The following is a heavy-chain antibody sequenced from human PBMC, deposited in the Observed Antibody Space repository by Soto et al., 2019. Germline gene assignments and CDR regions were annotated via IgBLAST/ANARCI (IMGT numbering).Heavy chain of an antibody. J-gene: IGHJ4*02. V-gene: IGHV1-8*01. Sequence: QVQLVQSGAEVKKPGASVKVSCKASGYTFTTYNINWVRQASGQGLEWMGWMNPNSGSSGSAQKFQGRVTMTRNTSISTAYMELSSLISDDPPVYYCARRSGRSGSTLAYWGQGTLVTVSS. CDR1: GYTFTTYN. CDR2: MNPNSGSS. CDR3: ARRSGRSGSTLAY. D-gene: IGHD6-19*01.